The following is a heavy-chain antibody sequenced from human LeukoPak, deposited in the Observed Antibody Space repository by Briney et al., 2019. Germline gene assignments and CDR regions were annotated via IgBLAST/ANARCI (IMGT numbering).Heavy chain of an antibody. D-gene: IGHD5-18*01. J-gene: IGHJ6*03. V-gene: IGHV4-59*01. CDR1: GGSISSYY. CDR3: ARTTEGGYTYDYFYYYYMDV. CDR2: IYYSGSA. Sequence: SETLSLTCTVSGGSISSYYWSWIRQPPGKGLEWIGYIYYSGSANYNPSLKGRVTISVDTSKNQFSLKLSSVTAADTAVYFCARTTEGGYTYDYFYYYYMDVWGKGTTVTISS.